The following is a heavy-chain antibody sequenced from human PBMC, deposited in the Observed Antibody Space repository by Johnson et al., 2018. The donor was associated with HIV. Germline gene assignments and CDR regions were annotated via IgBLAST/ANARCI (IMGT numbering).Heavy chain of an antibody. CDR1: GFTVSSNY. V-gene: IGHV3-66*01. J-gene: IGHJ3*02. Sequence: VQLVESGGGVVQPGRSLRLSCAASGFTVSSNYMSWVRQAPGKGLEWVSVIYSGGNTYYADSVKGRFTISRDNSKKTLYLQMNSLRVEDTAVYYCAKDRGRPGIAAAFDIWGQGTMVTVSS. D-gene: IGHD3-10*01. CDR2: IYSGGNT. CDR3: AKDRGRPGIAAAFDI.